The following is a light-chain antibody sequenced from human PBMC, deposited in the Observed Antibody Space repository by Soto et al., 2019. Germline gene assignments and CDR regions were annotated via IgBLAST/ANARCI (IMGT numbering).Light chain of an antibody. V-gene: IGLV2-14*01. CDR3: RSYTQINTRASV. Sequence: LTHPSSFSWTPVHAITISCTGSNIDVGIYDFVSWYQHHPGMAPKLIVSEVSHRPSVVSNRFSGSKSGNTASLTISGLKSEDEADYSWRSYTQINTRASVFGNGIXL. CDR2: EVS. J-gene: IGLJ1*01. CDR1: NIDVGIYDF.